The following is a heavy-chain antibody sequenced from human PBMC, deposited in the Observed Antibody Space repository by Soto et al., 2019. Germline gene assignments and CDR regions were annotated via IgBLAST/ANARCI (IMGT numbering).Heavy chain of an antibody. Sequence: EVQLLESGGGVVQPGGSLRLSCAASGFTFTTYAMSWVRQAPGKGLEWVSGITGTSVRTYYADSVQGRFTISRDNSKNSLFLQMHSLRAEDSALYFCAKLRGWLGAGANTGMDFDSWGQGTLVTVSS. CDR1: GFTFTTYA. V-gene: IGHV3-23*01. CDR3: AKLRGWLGAGANTGMDFDS. CDR2: ITGTSVRT. D-gene: IGHD1-26*01. J-gene: IGHJ4*02.